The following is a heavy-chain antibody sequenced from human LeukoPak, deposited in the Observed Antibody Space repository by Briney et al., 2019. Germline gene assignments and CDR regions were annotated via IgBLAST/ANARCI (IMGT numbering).Heavy chain of an antibody. V-gene: IGHV3-53*01. Sequence: GGSLRLSCAASGFTFSSYSMNWVRQAPGKGLEWVSVIYSGVSTYYADSVKGRLTISKDNAKNSLYLQMNSLRAEDTAVYYCARVGDDYNEYVDYWGQGILVTVSS. J-gene: IGHJ4*02. CDR3: ARVGDDYNEYVDY. D-gene: IGHD5-24*01. CDR2: IYSGVST. CDR1: GFTFSSYS.